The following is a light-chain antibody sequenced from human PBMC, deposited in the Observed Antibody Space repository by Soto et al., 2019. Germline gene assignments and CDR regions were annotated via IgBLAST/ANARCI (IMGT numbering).Light chain of an antibody. V-gene: IGLV1-51*01. J-gene: IGLJ1*01. Sequence: QSVLTQPPSVSAAPRQKVTISCSGSSSNIRNNYVSWYQQLPGTAPKLLIYDNNKRPSGIPDRFSGYKSGTSATLGITGLQTGDEADYYCGKWDSSLSAYVFGTGTKVTVL. CDR1: SSNIRNNY. CDR2: DNN. CDR3: GKWDSSLSAYV.